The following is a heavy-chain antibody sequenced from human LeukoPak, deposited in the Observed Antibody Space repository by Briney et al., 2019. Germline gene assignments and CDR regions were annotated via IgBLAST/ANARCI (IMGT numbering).Heavy chain of an antibody. J-gene: IGHJ5*01. V-gene: IGHV3-7*03. Sequence: GGSLRLSCAASGFTFSSHWMTWVRQAPGKGLEWVANIKQDGSEGYYLDSVKGRFVISRDNAKNSVFLLMNSLRAEDTAVYYCVRERYSSGWSYWFDSWGQGTLVTVSS. CDR3: VRERYSSGWSYWFDS. D-gene: IGHD6-19*01. CDR1: GFTFSSHW. CDR2: IKQDGSEG.